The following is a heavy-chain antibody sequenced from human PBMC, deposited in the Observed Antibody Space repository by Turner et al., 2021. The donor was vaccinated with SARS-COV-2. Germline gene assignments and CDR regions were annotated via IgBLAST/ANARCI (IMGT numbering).Heavy chain of an antibody. J-gene: IGHJ5*02. V-gene: IGHV3-30-3*02. CDR2: LSYDRLKE. Sequence: QMQMVVESGGGVVQAGTSLRLSCVASGFPFKAFAMHWVRQAPGKGLEWVEVLSYDRLKEFYADSVRGRFTISRDNSKNTLSLQLNSLRVDDTGVYYCAKVSRPGNDRPGWFDPWGQGTLVSVSS. CDR1: GFPFKAFA. CDR3: AKVSRPGNDRPGWFDP.